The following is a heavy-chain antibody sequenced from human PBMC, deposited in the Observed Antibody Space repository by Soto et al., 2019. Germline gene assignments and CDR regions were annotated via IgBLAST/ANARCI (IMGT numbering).Heavy chain of an antibody. V-gene: IGHV5-51*01. CDR2: IYPGDSDT. CDR1: GYSFTSYW. J-gene: IGHJ6*02. D-gene: IGHD5-12*01. Sequence: GESLKISCKGSGYSFTSYWIGWVRQMPGKGLEWMGIIYPGDSDTRYSPSFQGQVTISADKSISTAYLQWSSLKASDTAMYYCARQVNSGYDLSYYYYGMDVWGQGTTVTVSS. CDR3: ARQVNSGYDLSYYYYGMDV.